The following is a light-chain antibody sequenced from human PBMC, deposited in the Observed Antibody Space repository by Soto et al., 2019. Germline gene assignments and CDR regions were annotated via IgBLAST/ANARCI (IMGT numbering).Light chain of an antibody. CDR2: AAS. Sequence: GDRVTITCRASQGIDSSFAWYQQKPGKAPKLLIYAASSLQSGVPSRFSGSGSGTDFTLTISSLQPEDFATYYCQQSYSTPPGFTFGPGTKVDIK. CDR1: QGIDSS. V-gene: IGKV1-39*01. J-gene: IGKJ3*01. CDR3: QQSYSTPPGFT.